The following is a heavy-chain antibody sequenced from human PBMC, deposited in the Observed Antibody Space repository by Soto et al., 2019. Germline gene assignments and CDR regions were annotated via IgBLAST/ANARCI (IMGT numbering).Heavy chain of an antibody. V-gene: IGHV3-11*06. CDR1: GFTFSDYY. CDR2: ISSSSSYT. CDR3: ARGRWELRLYYYYGMDV. J-gene: IGHJ6*02. D-gene: IGHD1-26*01. Sequence: SLRLSCAASGFTFSDYYMSWTRQAPGKGLEWVSYISSSSSYTNYADSVKGRFTISRDNAKNSLYLQMNSLRAEDTAVYYCARGRWELRLYYYYGMDVWGQGTTVTVSS.